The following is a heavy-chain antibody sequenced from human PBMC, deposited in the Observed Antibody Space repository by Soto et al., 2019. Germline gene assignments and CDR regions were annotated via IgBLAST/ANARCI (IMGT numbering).Heavy chain of an antibody. V-gene: IGHV3-23*01. CDR3: AKQGYCSSTSCPETTHYYYGMDV. CDR2: ISGSGGST. CDR1: GFTFSSYA. Sequence: QPGGSLRLSCAASGFTFSSYAMSWVRQAPGKGLEWVSAISGSGGSTYYADSVKGRFTISRDNSKNTLYLQMNSLRAEDTAVYYCAKQGYCSSTSCPETTHYYYGMDVWGQGTTVTVFS. D-gene: IGHD2-2*01. J-gene: IGHJ6*02.